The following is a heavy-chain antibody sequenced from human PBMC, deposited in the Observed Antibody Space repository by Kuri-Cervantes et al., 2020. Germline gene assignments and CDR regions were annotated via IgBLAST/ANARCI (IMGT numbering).Heavy chain of an antibody. J-gene: IGHJ3*02. CDR1: GYSISSGYY. Sequence: GSLRLSCTVSGYSISSGYYWGWIRQPPGKGLEWIGNIYHSGSAYYNPSLKSRVTISVDTSKNQFSLKLSSVTAADTAVYYCARCIDNILTGYYAGDAFDIWGQGTMVTVSS. V-gene: IGHV4-38-2*02. CDR3: ARCIDNILTGYYAGDAFDI. CDR2: IYHSGSA. D-gene: IGHD3-9*01.